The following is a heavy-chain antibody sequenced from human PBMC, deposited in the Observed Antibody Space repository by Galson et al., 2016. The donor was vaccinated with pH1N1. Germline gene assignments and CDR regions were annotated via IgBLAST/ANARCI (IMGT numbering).Heavy chain of an antibody. V-gene: IGHV2-5*02. D-gene: IGHD3-10*01. J-gene: IGHJ3*01. Sequence: PALVKPTQTLTLTCTFSGFSLSTTGVNVGWIRQPPGKALEWLAVIYWDDDKLYSPSLKSRLAITKDTSKNQVVLTMTNVDPVDTATYFCARWFGESLYGRHTGAFDFWGQGTMVTVSS. CDR3: ARWFGESLYGRHTGAFDF. CDR2: IYWDDDK. CDR1: GFSLSTTGVN.